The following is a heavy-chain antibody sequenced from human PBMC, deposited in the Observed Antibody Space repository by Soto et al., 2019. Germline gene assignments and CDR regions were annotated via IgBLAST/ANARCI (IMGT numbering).Heavy chain of an antibody. CDR1: GFTFRNYA. V-gene: IGHV3-23*01. D-gene: IGHD3-9*01. CDR3: ARGDDILTGPVFDY. Sequence: EVQLLESGGGLVQPGGSLRLSCAASGFTFRNYAMSWVRQAPGKGLEWVSTISGSGGSTFYADSVKGRFTISRDNSRNTLYLQMISLRAEDTAIYFCARGDDILTGPVFDYWGQGTLVTVSS. J-gene: IGHJ4*02. CDR2: ISGSGGST.